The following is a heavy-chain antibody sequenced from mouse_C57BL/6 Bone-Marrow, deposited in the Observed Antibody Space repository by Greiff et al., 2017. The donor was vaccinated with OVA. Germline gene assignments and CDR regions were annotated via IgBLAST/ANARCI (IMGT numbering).Heavy chain of an antibody. J-gene: IGHJ4*01. CDR3: ARENYVGRGAMDY. D-gene: IGHD1-1*01. Sequence: EVNLVESGGGLVKPGGSLKLSCAASGFTFSDYGMHWVRQAPEKGLEWVAYISSGSSTIYYADTVKGRFTISRDNAKNTLFLQMTSLKSEDTAMYYCARENYVGRGAMDYWGQGTSVTVSS. CDR1: GFTFSDYG. V-gene: IGHV5-17*01. CDR2: ISSGSSTI.